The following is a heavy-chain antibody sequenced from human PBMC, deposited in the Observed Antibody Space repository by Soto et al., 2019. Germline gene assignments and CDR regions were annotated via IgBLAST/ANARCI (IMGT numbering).Heavy chain of an antibody. CDR2: ISDSGST. D-gene: IGHD6-6*01. V-gene: IGHV4-31*03. Sequence: QVQLQESGPGLVKPSQTLSLTCTVSGGSISSGGYYWSWMRQHPGKGLEWIGHISDSGSTYYNPSLKSRVTISVDTSKNQFSLKLSAVTAADTAVYYCARVSSLVGRPYDYWGRGTLVPVSS. CDR1: GGSISSGGYY. CDR3: ARVSSLVGRPYDY. J-gene: IGHJ4*02.